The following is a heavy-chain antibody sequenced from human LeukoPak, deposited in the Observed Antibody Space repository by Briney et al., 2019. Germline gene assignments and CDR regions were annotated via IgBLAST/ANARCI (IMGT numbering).Heavy chain of an antibody. CDR2: ISAYNGNT. V-gene: IGHV1-18*04. D-gene: IGHD2-2*01. J-gene: IGHJ5*02. CDR3: ARADEYCSSTSCYALDWFDP. Sequence: ASVKVSCKASGYTFTSYGISWVRQAPGQGLEWMGWISAYNGNTNYAQKLQGRVTMTTDTYTSTAYMELRRLRFDDTAVYYCARADEYCSSTSCYALDWFDPWGQGTLVTVSS. CDR1: GYTFTSYG.